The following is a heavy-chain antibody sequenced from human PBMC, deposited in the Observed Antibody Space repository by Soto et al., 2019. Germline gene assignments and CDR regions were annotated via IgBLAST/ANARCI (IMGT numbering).Heavy chain of an antibody. J-gene: IGHJ6*02. CDR3: TTDKPRGRWIVVVPAATYYYYGMDV. CDR2: IKSKTDGGTT. D-gene: IGHD2-2*01. Sequence: GGSLRLSCAASGFTFSNAWMNWVRQAPGKGLEWVGRIKSKTDGGTTDYAAPVKGRFTISRDDSKNTLYLQMNSLKTEDTAVYYCTTDKPRGRWIVVVPAATYYYYGMDVWGQGTTVTVSS. V-gene: IGHV3-15*07. CDR1: GFTFSNAW.